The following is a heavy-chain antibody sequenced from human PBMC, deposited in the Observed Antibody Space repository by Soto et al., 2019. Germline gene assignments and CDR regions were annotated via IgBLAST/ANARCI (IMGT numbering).Heavy chain of an antibody. CDR1: GGSISSGGYS. V-gene: IGHV4-30-2*01. D-gene: IGHD6-13*01. CDR2: IYHSGST. CDR3: ARSSSSWSPFAS. J-gene: IGHJ5*01. Sequence: KTSETLSLTCAVSGGSISSGGYSWSWIRQPPGKGLEWIGYIYHSGSTYYNPSLKRRVTMSVDRSKNQSSLKLSSVTAADTAVYYCARSSSSWSPFASWCQGTLVTVSS.